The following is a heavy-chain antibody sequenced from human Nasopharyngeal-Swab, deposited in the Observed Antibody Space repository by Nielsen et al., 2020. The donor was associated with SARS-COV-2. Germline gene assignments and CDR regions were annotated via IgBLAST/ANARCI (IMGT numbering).Heavy chain of an antibody. V-gene: IGHV3-30*18. CDR1: GFTFSSYA. J-gene: IGHJ6*02. Sequence: GESLKISCAASGFTFSSYAMSWVRQAPGKGLEWVAVISYDGSNKYYADSVKGRFTISRDNSKNTLYLQMNSLRAEDTAVYYCAKDKRYFDWDGMDVWGQGTTVTVSS. CDR3: AKDKRYFDWDGMDV. CDR2: ISYDGSNK. D-gene: IGHD3-9*01.